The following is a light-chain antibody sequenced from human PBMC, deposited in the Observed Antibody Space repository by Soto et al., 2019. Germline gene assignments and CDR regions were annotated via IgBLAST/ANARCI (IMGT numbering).Light chain of an antibody. J-gene: IGKJ4*01. Sequence: EIVLTQSPGTLSLSPGERATLSCRASQSVSSTYLAWYQQKPGQAPRLLVYDVSSRATGIPDRFSGSGSGTDFTLTIIRLEPEDFAVYYCQQYVTSPPRLTFGGGTKVEIK. CDR1: QSVSSTY. V-gene: IGKV3-20*01. CDR2: DVS. CDR3: QQYVTSPPRLT.